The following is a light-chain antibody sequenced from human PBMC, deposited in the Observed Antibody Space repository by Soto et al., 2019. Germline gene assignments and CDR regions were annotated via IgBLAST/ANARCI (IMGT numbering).Light chain of an antibody. V-gene: IGLV2-14*03. CDR1: SSDVGGYNF. J-gene: IGLJ2*01. CDR2: DVR. CDR3: CSYTSSSTVI. Sequence: QSALTQPASVSGSPGQSITISCTGTSSDVGGYNFVSWYQQHPGKAPKFIIYDVRNRPSGVSNRFSGSRSGNTASLTISGLQAEDEADYYFCSYTSSSTVIFGGGTKLTVL.